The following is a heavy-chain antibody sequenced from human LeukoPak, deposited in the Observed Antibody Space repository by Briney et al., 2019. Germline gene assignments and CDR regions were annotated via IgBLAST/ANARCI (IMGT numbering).Heavy chain of an antibody. D-gene: IGHD5-24*01. V-gene: IGHV3-30*04. CDR2: ISYDGSNK. J-gene: IGHJ4*02. CDR3: AREGRDGYNLNYFDY. CDR1: GFTFSSYA. Sequence: PGGSLRLSCAASGFTFSSYAMHWVRPAPGKGLEWVSVISYDGSNKYYADSVRGRFTISRDNSKNTLYLQMNSLRAEDTAVYYCAREGRDGYNLNYFDYWGQGTLVTVSS.